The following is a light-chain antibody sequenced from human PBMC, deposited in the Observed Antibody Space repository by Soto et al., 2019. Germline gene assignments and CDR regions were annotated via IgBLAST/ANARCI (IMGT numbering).Light chain of an antibody. J-gene: IGKJ5*01. Sequence: EIVLTQSPATLPLSTWERATLSVTASQSVSSYLAWYQQKPGQAPRLLMYDASKRAPGIPARFSGSGSGTEFTLTISSLQSEDFAVYYCQQYNNWREITFGQGTRLENK. CDR3: QQYNNWREIT. V-gene: IGKV3-11*01. CDR1: QSVSSY. CDR2: DAS.